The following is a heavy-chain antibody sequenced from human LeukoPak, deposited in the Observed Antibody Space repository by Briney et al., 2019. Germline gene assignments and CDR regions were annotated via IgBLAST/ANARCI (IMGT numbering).Heavy chain of an antibody. D-gene: IGHD3-16*02. CDR2: IYTSGST. Sequence: SGPGLVKPSETLSLTCTVSGGSISSYYWSWIRQPAGKGLEWIGRIYTSGSTNYNPSLKSRVSISVDRSKNQVSLNLSSVTAADTALYYCAKQGRQIPFGGVVAIAPFDIWGQGTMVTVSS. CDR1: GGSISSYY. J-gene: IGHJ3*02. CDR3: AKQGRQIPFGGVVAIAPFDI. V-gene: IGHV4-4*07.